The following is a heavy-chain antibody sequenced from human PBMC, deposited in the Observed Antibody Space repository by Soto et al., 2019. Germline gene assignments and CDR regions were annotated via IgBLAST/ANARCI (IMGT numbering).Heavy chain of an antibody. V-gene: IGHV3-9*01. D-gene: IGHD3-3*01. CDR1: GFTFDDHV. CDR3: ARSWSGSTSGRVDV. Sequence: GGSLRLSCVASGFTFDDHVMHWVRQVPGKGLEWVGHITWDGYSIGYGGSVRGRFTIPRDNAKDTLYLQMNSLRPEDTALYYCARSWSGSTSGRVDVWGQGTTVTVSS. J-gene: IGHJ6*02. CDR2: ITWDGYSI.